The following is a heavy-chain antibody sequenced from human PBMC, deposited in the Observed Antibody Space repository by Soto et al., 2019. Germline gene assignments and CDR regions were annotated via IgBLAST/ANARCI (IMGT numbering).Heavy chain of an antibody. CDR2: IYHSGST. Sequence: SETLSLTCAVSGGSISSGGYSWSWIRQPPGKGLEWIGYIYHSGSTYYNPSLKSRVTISVDRSKNQFSLKLSSVTAADTAVYYGASSRGSPVPLDYWGQGTLVTVAS. J-gene: IGHJ4*02. CDR1: GGSISSGGYS. V-gene: IGHV4-30-2*01. CDR3: ASSRGSPVPLDY. D-gene: IGHD1-26*01.